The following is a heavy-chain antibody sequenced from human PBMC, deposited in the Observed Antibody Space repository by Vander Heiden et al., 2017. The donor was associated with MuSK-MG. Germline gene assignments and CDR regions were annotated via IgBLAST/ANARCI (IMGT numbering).Heavy chain of an antibody. CDR1: GGSISSYY. D-gene: IGHD6-13*01. J-gene: IGHJ6*03. V-gene: IGHV4-59*01. Sequence: QVQLQESGPGLVKPSETLSLTCTVSGGSISSYYWSWIRTPPGKGLEWIGYIYYSGSTNYNPSLKSRVTISVDTSKNQFSLKLSSVTAADRAVYYCARSYSSSWPYYYYYYMDVWGKGTTVTVSS. CDR2: IYYSGST. CDR3: ARSYSSSWPYYYYYYMDV.